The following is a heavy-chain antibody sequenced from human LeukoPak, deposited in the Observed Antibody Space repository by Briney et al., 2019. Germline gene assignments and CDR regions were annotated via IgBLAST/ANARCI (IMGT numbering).Heavy chain of an antibody. CDR1: GFTLGSHD. J-gene: IGHJ4*02. D-gene: IGHD5-18*01. V-gene: IGHV3-13*01. CDR3: VREARGYHYTYFDY. CDR2: VSSGFHA. Sequence: GGSLRLSCTASGFTLGSHDMHWVRQIPGQGLEWVATVSSGFHAFFADSVQGRFTVSREDARNSLYLQMNSLRAGDTAVYYCVREARGYHYTYFDYWGQGTLVTVSS.